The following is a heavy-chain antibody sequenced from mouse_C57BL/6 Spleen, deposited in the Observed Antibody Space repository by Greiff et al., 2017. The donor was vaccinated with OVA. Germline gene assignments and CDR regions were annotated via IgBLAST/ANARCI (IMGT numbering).Heavy chain of an antibody. Sequence: ESGPGLVKPSQSLSLTCSVTGYSITSGYYWNWIRQFPGNKLEWMGYISYDGSNNYNPSLKNRISITRDTSKNQFFLKLNSVTTEDTATYYCARSYYDYDGAWCAYWGQGTLVTVSA. CDR1: GYSITSGYY. CDR2: ISYDGSN. CDR3: ARSYYDYDGAWCAY. J-gene: IGHJ3*01. D-gene: IGHD2-4*01. V-gene: IGHV3-6*01.